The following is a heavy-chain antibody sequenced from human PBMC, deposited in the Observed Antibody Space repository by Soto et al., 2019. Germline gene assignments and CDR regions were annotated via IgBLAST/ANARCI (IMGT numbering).Heavy chain of an antibody. CDR1: GGSFSGYY. V-gene: IGHV4-34*01. CDR2: INHSGST. Sequence: SETLSLTCAVYGGSFSGYYWSWIRQPPGKGLEWIGEINHSGSTNYNPSLKSRVTISVDTSKNQFSLKLSSVTAADTAVYYCARGRYPLREIDYWGQGTLVTVSS. CDR3: ARGRYPLREIDY. J-gene: IGHJ4*02. D-gene: IGHD1-1*01.